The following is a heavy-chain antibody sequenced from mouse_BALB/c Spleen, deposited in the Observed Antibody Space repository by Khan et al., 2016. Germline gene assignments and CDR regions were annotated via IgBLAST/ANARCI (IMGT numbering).Heavy chain of an antibody. CDR2: ISDGGSYT. J-gene: IGHJ1*01. CDR3: ARYLSWNFDV. Sequence: EVELVESGGGLVKPGGSLKLSCAASGFTFSDYYMYWVRQTPDKRLEWVATISDGGSYTYYPDSVKGRFTISRDNAKNNLYLQMSSLKSEDTAMXYCARYLSWNFDVWGAGTTVTVSS. CDR1: GFTFSDYY. V-gene: IGHV5-4*02.